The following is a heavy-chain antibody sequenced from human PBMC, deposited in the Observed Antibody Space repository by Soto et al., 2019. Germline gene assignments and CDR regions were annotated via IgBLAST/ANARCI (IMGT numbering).Heavy chain of an antibody. CDR2: IIPILAKP. J-gene: IGHJ4*02. CDR1: GGTFKMYA. V-gene: IGHV1-69*01. CDR3: TRSIGSGGVVGGFDY. D-gene: IGHD3-16*02. Sequence: QVQLVQSGVEVREPGSAVKVSCKASGGTFKMYAMHWVRLAPGQGLEWMGGIIPILAKPTYAQKFQGRVTITVDDSTATAYMELTSLRSDDTAVYYCTRSIGSGGVVGGFDYWGQGTLVTVSS.